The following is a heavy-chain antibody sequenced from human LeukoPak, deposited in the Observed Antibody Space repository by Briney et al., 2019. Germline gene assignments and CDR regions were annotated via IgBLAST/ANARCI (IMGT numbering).Heavy chain of an antibody. CDR3: ARSGSYEKPGDY. D-gene: IGHD1-26*01. CDR2: IYDSGST. J-gene: IGHJ4*02. CDR1: GGSISSGGYY. Sequence: SETLSLTCTVSGGSISSGGYYWSWIRQPPGQALEWIGYIYDSGSTYYGPSLKSRVTISVDRSKNQLSLNLNSVTAADTAVYYCARSGSYEKPGDYWGQGTLVTVSS. V-gene: IGHV4-30-2*01.